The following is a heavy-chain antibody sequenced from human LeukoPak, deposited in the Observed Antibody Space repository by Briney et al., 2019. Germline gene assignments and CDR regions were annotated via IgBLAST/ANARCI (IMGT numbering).Heavy chain of an antibody. CDR3: ARVTVGASWFDY. V-gene: IGHV4-61*01. CDR2: IYYSGST. J-gene: IGHJ4*02. Sequence: PSETLSLTCTVSGGSISSSSYYWSWIRQPPGKGLEWIGYIYYSGSTNYNPSLKSRVTISVDTSKNQFSLKLSSVTAADTAVYYCARVTVGASWFDYWGQGTLVTVSS. CDR1: GGSISSSSYY. D-gene: IGHD1-26*01.